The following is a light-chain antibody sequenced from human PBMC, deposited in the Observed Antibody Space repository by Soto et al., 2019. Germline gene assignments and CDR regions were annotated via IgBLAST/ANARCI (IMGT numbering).Light chain of an antibody. CDR1: SSDVGSYNL. J-gene: IGLJ2*01. Sequence: QSVLTQPASVSGSPGQSFTLSCTGTSSDVGSYNLVSWYQLHPGKAPKFMIYEGTKRPSGVSNRFSGSKSGSTASLTISGLQAEDEADYYCCSYAGSSNYVVFGGGTKVTVL. CDR2: EGT. CDR3: CSYAGSSNYVV. V-gene: IGLV2-23*01.